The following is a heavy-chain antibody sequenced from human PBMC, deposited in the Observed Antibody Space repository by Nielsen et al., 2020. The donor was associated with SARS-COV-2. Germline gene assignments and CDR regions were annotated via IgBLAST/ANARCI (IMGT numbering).Heavy chain of an antibody. J-gene: IGHJ6*02. CDR2: INPYSGGT. Sequence: GESLKISCAASGFTFSNYGLHWVRQAPGQGLEWMGRINPYSGGTNYAQKFQGTVTMTRDASISTVYMELTSDDTAVYYCARARATIFGLVMSYGMDVWGQGTTVAVSS. D-gene: IGHD3/OR15-3a*01. CDR1: GFTFSNYG. CDR3: ARARATIFGLVMSYGMDV. V-gene: IGHV1-2*06.